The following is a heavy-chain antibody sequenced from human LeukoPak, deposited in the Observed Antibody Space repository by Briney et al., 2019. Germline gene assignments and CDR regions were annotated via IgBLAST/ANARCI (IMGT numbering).Heavy chain of an antibody. V-gene: IGHV4-59*01. CDR2: VYYSGST. J-gene: IGHJ6*03. D-gene: IGHD4-17*01. CDR3: ARGALDADYTSHYYYYMDV. CDR1: GGSISSYY. Sequence: SETLSLTCTVSGGSISSYYWSWIRQPPGKGLEWIGYVYYSGSTNYNPSLKSRVTISVDTSKNQFSLKLSSVTAADTAVYYCARGALDADYTSHYYYYMDVWGKGPRSPSP.